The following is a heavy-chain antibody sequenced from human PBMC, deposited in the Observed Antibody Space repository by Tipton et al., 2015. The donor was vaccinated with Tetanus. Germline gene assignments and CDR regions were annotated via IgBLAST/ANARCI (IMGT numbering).Heavy chain of an antibody. Sequence: SLRLSCAASGFTFSSYAMNWVRQVPGEGLEWVSGVSASGTTNYADSVDGRFTISRDNAKNTMYLQMNSLRAEDTATYYCAKLKSRGDSSAIEHWGQGTLVTASS. CDR2: VSASGTT. J-gene: IGHJ4*02. CDR1: GFTFSSYA. D-gene: IGHD2-21*02. V-gene: IGHV3-23*01. CDR3: AKLKSRGDSSAIEH.